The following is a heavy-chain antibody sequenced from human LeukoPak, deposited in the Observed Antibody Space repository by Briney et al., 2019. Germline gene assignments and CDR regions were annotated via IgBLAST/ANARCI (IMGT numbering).Heavy chain of an antibody. V-gene: IGHV4-38-2*02. CDR2: IHHSGST. D-gene: IGHD1-26*01. CDR1: GYSFNSGYY. Sequence: SETLSLTCTVSGYSFNSGYYWGWIRQAPGKGLEWIGNIHHSGSTYYNPSLKSRVIISVDSSKNEFSLKLNSVTAADTAAYYCAKQRGATPYYFDYWGQGTLVTVSS. CDR3: AKQRGATPYYFDY. J-gene: IGHJ4*02.